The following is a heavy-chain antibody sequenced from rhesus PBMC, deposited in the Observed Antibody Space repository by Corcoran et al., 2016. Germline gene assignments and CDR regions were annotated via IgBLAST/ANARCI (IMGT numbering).Heavy chain of an antibody. Sequence: EVQLVQSGAEVKRPGESLRISCKTSGYRFTSCLLSWVRQMPGKGLEWMGSIYPGDSDTRYNPSFQGHVTISADKYSSTTYLQWSSLKASDTATYYCAKGAGTIGPYGLDSWGQGVVVTVSS. D-gene: IGHD1-1*01. CDR1: GYRFTSCL. CDR2: IYPGDSDT. V-gene: IGHV5S1*01. CDR3: AKGAGTIGPYGLDS. J-gene: IGHJ6*01.